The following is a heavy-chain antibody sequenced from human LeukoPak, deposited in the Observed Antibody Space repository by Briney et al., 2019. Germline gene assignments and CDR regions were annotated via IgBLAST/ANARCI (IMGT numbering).Heavy chain of an antibody. Sequence: QAGGSLRLSCAASGFTFSSYAMHWVRQAPGKGLEYVSAISSNGGSTYYANSVKGRFTISRDNSKNTLYLQMGSLRAEDMAVYYCARAGVAAQPPFYYYYYMDVWGKGTTVTVSS. CDR2: ISSNGGST. CDR3: ARAGVAAQPPFYYYYYMDV. D-gene: IGHD6-6*01. J-gene: IGHJ6*03. V-gene: IGHV3-64*01. CDR1: GFTFSSYA.